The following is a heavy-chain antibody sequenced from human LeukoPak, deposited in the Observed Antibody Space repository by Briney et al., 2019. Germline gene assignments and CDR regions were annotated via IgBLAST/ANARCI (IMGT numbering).Heavy chain of an antibody. CDR3: AKAIGGGYEYSFDY. CDR2: IWYDGSNK. Sequence: GRCLRLSWAAAGFTFSSYGMHWGRQAAGKGLEWVAVIWYDGSNKYYAHSVTGRFTISRDNSKHTLYLQMNSLRAEDTAVYYCAKAIGGGYEYSFDYWGQGALVTVSS. D-gene: IGHD5-12*01. V-gene: IGHV3-33*06. J-gene: IGHJ4*02. CDR1: GFTFSSYG.